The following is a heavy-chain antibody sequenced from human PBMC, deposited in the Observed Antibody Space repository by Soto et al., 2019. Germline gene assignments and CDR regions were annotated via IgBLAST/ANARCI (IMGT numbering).Heavy chain of an antibody. Sequence: GESLKISCKGSGYSFTRYWIGWVRQMPGKGLEWMGIIYPGDSDTRYSPSFQGQVTISADKSISTAYLQWSSLKASDTAMYYCARLISSGWYKGIFDYWGQGTLVTVSS. CDR2: IYPGDSDT. J-gene: IGHJ4*02. CDR1: GYSFTRYW. D-gene: IGHD6-19*01. CDR3: ARLISSGWYKGIFDY. V-gene: IGHV5-51*01.